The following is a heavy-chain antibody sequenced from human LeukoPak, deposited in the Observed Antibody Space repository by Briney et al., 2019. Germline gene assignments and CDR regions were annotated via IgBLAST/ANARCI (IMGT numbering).Heavy chain of an antibody. D-gene: IGHD6-19*01. CDR3: ARGSHFSGWNY. CDR1: GGSFSGYY. Sequence: NPSETLSLTCAVYGGSFSGYYWSWIRQPPGKGLEWIGEINHSGSTNYNPSLKSRVTISVDTSKNQFSLKLSSVTAADTAVYYCARGSHFSGWNYWGQGTLVTVSS. V-gene: IGHV4-34*01. J-gene: IGHJ4*02. CDR2: INHSGST.